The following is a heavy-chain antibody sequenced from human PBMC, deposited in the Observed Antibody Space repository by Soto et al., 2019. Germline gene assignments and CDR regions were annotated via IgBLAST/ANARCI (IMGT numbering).Heavy chain of an antibody. D-gene: IGHD3-10*01. CDR3: ARQSDPGDMVRGVIITRAYPTHDPIFDY. Sequence: SETLSLTCTVSGGSISSLYWSWIRQPPGKGLEWIGYIYYSGSTNYNPSLKSRVTISVDTSKNQFSLKLSSVTAADTAVYYCARQSDPGDMVRGVIITRAYPTHDPIFDYWGQGTLVTVSS. J-gene: IGHJ4*02. CDR2: IYYSGST. CDR1: GGSISSLY. V-gene: IGHV4-59*08.